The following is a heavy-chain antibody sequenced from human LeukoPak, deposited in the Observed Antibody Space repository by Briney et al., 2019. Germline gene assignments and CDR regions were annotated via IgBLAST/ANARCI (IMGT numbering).Heavy chain of an antibody. Sequence: ASAKVSCKASGYTFTSYGISWVRQAPGQGLEWMGWISAYNGNTNYAQKLQGRVTMTTDTSTSTAYMELRSLRSDDTAVYYCARDRPSSDGSGSYTYYYYYGMDVWGQGTTVTVSS. CDR2: ISAYNGNT. D-gene: IGHD3-10*01. V-gene: IGHV1-18*01. CDR3: ARDRPSSDGSGSYTYYYYYGMDV. J-gene: IGHJ6*02. CDR1: GYTFTSYG.